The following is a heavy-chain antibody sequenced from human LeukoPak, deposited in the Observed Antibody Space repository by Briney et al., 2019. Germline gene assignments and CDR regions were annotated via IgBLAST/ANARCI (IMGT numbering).Heavy chain of an antibody. D-gene: IGHD3-16*02. CDR2: INHSGST. V-gene: IGHV4-34*01. CDR3: ARGGPVSPTFDY. Sequence: SETLSLTCAVYGGSFSGYYWSWIRQPPGKGLEWIGEINHSGSTNYNPSLKSRVTISVDTSKNQFSLKLSSVTAADTAVYYCARGGPVSPTFDYWGQGTLVTVSP. CDR1: GGSFSGYY. J-gene: IGHJ4*02.